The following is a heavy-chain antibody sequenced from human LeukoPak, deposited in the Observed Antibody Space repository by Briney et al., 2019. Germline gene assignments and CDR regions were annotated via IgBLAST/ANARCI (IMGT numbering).Heavy chain of an antibody. V-gene: IGHV3-48*04. D-gene: IGHD3-3*01. J-gene: IGHJ6*03. CDR1: GFTFSSYS. Sequence: GGSLRLSCAASGFTFSSYSMNWVRQAPGKGLEWVSYISSSSSTIYYADSVKGRFTISRDNAKNSLYLQMNSLRAEDTAVYYCARYYDFWSSYSSYYYMDVWGKGTTVTVSS. CDR3: ARYYDFWSSYSSYYYMDV. CDR2: ISSSSSTI.